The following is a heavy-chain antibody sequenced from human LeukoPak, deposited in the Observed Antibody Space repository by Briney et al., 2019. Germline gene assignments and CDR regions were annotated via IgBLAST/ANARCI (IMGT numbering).Heavy chain of an antibody. V-gene: IGHV4-59*08. CDR2: IYFTGST. D-gene: IGHD7-27*01. J-gene: IGHJ4*02. Sequence: PSETLSLTCTVFGGSIGSFYWSWIRQPPGKGLEWIGYIYFTGSTNYNPSLKSRVIMSVDTSKNQFSLKLSSVTAADTAVYYCARLAWGRLDYWGQGTLVTVSS. CDR3: ARLAWGRLDY. CDR1: GGSIGSFY.